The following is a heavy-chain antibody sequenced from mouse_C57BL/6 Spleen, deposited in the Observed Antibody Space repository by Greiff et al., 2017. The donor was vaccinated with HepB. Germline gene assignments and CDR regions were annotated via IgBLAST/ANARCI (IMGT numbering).Heavy chain of an antibody. J-gene: IGHJ1*03. CDR1: GFNIKDYY. Sequence: VQLQQSGAELVKPGASVKLSCTASGFNIKDYYMHWVKQRTEQGLEWIGRIDPEDGETKYAPKFQGKATLTADTSSNTAYLQLSSLTSADAAVYYCARGSYGNCGYFDVWGTGTTVTVSS. CDR2: IDPEDGET. CDR3: ARGSYGNCGYFDV. V-gene: IGHV14-2*01. D-gene: IGHD2-1*01.